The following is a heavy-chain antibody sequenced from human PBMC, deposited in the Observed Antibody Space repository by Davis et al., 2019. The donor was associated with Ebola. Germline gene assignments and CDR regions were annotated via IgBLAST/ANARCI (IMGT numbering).Heavy chain of an antibody. CDR2: IYYSGST. J-gene: IGHJ6*02. Sequence: PSETLSLTCTVSGGSISSSSYYWGWIRQPPGKGPEWIGYIYYSGSTYYNPSLKSRVTISVDTSKNQFSLKLSSVTAADTAVYYCARCNITMVRGVTLVRFRYYGMDVWGQGTTVTVSS. V-gene: IGHV4-31*03. CDR1: GGSISSSSYY. D-gene: IGHD3-10*01. CDR3: ARCNITMVRGVTLVRFRYYGMDV.